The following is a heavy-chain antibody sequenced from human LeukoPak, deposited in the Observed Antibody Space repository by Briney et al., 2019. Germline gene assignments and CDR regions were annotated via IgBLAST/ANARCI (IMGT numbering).Heavy chain of an antibody. CDR2: ISAYNGNT. CDR1: GYTFTSYG. D-gene: IGHD6-19*01. J-gene: IGHJ6*02. Sequence: ASVKVSCKASGYTFTSYGISWVRQAPGQGLEWMGWISAYNGNTNYAQKLQGRVTMTTDTSTSTAYMELRSLRSDDTAVYYCASMGSGLSYYYYYGMDVWGQGTTVTVSS. V-gene: IGHV1-18*01. CDR3: ASMGSGLSYYYYYGMDV.